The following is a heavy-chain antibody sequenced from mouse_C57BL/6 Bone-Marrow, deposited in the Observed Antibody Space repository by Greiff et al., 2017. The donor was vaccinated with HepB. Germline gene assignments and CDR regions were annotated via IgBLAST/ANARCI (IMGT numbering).Heavy chain of an antibody. D-gene: IGHD1-1*01. CDR3: ARLTGSRH. Sequence: QVHVKQSGAELARPGASVKLSCKASGYTFTSYGISWVKQRTGQGLEWIGEIYPRSGNTYYNEKFKGKATLTADKSSSTAYMELRSLTSEDSAVYFCARLTGSRHWGQGTTLTVSS. CDR1: GYTFTSYG. J-gene: IGHJ2*01. CDR2: IYPRSGNT. V-gene: IGHV1-81*01.